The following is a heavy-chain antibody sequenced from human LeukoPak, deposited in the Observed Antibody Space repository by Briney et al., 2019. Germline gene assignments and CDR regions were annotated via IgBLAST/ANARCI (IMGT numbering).Heavy chain of an antibody. D-gene: IGHD5-18*01. J-gene: IGHJ3*02. CDR2: TYYRSKWYN. Sequence: SQTLSLTCAISGDSVSSNSAAWNWIRQSPSRGLEWLGRTYYRSKWYNDYAVSVKSRITINPDTSKNQFSLKLSSVTAADTAVYYCARGRRTQYSYAGVSAFDIWGQGTMVTVSS. V-gene: IGHV6-1*01. CDR1: GDSVSSNSAA. CDR3: ARGRRTQYSYAGVSAFDI.